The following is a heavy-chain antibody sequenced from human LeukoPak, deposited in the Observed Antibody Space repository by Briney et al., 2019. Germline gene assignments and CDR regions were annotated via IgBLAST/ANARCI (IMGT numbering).Heavy chain of an antibody. CDR2: INAGNGNT. CDR3: ARASYYYDSSGYLDY. J-gene: IGHJ4*02. D-gene: IGHD3-22*01. CDR1: GYTFTSYY. Sequence: ASVKVSCKASGYTFTSYYMHWVRQAPGQRLEWMGWINAGNGNTKYSQEFQGRVTITRDTSASTAYMELSSLRSEDMAVYYCARASYYYDSSGYLDYWGQGTLVTVSS. V-gene: IGHV1-3*03.